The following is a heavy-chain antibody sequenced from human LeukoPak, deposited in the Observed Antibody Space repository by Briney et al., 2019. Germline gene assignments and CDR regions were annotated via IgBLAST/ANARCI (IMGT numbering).Heavy chain of an antibody. J-gene: IGHJ6*02. CDR1: GGSISSSSYY. Sequence: SETLSLTCTVSGGSISSSSYYWGCIRQPPGKGLEWIGSIYYSGSTYYNPSLKSRVTMSADTSKNEFFLKLSSVAAADTAVYYCAREYYFGLDVWGQGTTVTVSS. CDR2: IYYSGST. V-gene: IGHV4-39*07. CDR3: AREYYFGLDV.